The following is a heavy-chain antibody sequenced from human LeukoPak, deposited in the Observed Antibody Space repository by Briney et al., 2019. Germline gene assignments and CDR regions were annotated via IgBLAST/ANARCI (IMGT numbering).Heavy chain of an antibody. Sequence: PGVSLRLSCAASGFTFSSYWMSWVRQAPGKGLEWVANIKQDGSEKYYVDYVKGRFTISRDNPKNSLYLQMNSLSAEDTAVYYCARGWLADYWGQGTLVTVSS. CDR3: ARGWLADY. J-gene: IGHJ4*02. V-gene: IGHV3-7*05. CDR1: GFTFSSYW. CDR2: IKQDGSEK. D-gene: IGHD6-19*01.